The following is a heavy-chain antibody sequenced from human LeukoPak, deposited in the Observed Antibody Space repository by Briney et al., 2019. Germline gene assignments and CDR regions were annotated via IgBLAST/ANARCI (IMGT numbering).Heavy chain of an antibody. D-gene: IGHD6-13*01. Sequence: GGSLRLSCAASGFTFSSYSMNWVRQAPGKGLEWVSSISSSSYIYYADSVKGRFTISRDNAKNSLYLQMNSLRAEDTAVYYCARDISSSWYYPPNYYMDVWGKGTTVTISS. CDR3: ARDISSSWYYPPNYYMDV. J-gene: IGHJ6*03. CDR1: GFTFSSYS. CDR2: ISSSSYI. V-gene: IGHV3-21*01.